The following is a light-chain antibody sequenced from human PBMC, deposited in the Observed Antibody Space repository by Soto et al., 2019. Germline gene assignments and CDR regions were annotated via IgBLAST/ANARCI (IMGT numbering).Light chain of an antibody. Sequence: EIVLTQSPGTLSLSPGERATLSCRASQSVSSIYLAWYQQKPGQAPRLPIYGASSRPTGIPDRFSGSGSGTDFTLTISSLEPEDFAVYYCQQYGSSALTFGGGTKVEIK. CDR1: QSVSSIY. CDR2: GAS. CDR3: QQYGSSALT. J-gene: IGKJ4*01. V-gene: IGKV3-20*01.